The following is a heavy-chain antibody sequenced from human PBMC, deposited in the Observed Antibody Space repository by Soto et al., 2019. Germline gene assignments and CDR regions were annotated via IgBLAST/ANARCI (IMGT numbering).Heavy chain of an antibody. D-gene: IGHD3-16*02. Sequence: QVHLVQSGAEVRKPGASVKISCKASGYTFTNYAVHWVRQAPGQRLECMGWINSNNGNTEYSQKFQDRVTITRDTSASTVYMELHSLRSEDTGVYYCARDRVSRRFDYWGQGPLVTVSS. J-gene: IGHJ4*02. CDR1: GYTFTNYA. V-gene: IGHV1-3*04. CDR3: ARDRVSRRFDY. CDR2: INSNNGNT.